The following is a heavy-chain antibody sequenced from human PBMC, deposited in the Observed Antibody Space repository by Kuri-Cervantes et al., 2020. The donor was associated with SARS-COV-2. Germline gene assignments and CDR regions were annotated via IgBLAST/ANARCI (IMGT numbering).Heavy chain of an antibody. V-gene: IGHV3-7*01. CDR2: IKQDGSEK. Sequence: LSLTCAASGFTFSSSWMSWVRQAPGKGLEWVANIKQDGSEKYYVDSVKGRFSISRDNAKNSLYLQVNSLRAEDTAVYYCATISDYGGHPNPDYFDYWGQGTLVTVSS. D-gene: IGHD4-23*01. J-gene: IGHJ4*02. CDR1: GFTFSSSW. CDR3: ATISDYGGHPNPDYFDY.